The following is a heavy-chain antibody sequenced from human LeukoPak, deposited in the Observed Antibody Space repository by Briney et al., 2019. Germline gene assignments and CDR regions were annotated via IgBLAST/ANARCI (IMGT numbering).Heavy chain of an antibody. CDR3: ARDLPTSEVGATGSFDY. J-gene: IGHJ4*02. CDR1: GFTFSSYS. CDR2: ISSSSSYR. D-gene: IGHD1-26*01. V-gene: IGHV3-21*01. Sequence: GGSLRLSCAASGFTFSSYSMNWVRQAPGKGLEWVSSISSSSSYRYYADSVKGRFTISRDNAKNSLYLQMNSLRAEDTAVYYCARDLPTSEVGATGSFDYWGQGTLVTVSS.